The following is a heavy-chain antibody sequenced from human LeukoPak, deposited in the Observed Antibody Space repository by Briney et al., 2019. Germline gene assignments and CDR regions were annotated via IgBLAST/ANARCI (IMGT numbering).Heavy chain of an antibody. J-gene: IGHJ4*02. CDR1: GFTFTTYW. CDR3: ARVGTAEGTLEDY. D-gene: IGHD6-13*01. Sequence: GGSLRLSCVASGFTFTTYWMSWVRQPPGKGLEWVANIRNDGSEKYYVDSVKGRFTISRDNAKNSLYLEMNSLRAEDTALYYCARVGTAEGTLEDYWGQGTLVTVSS. V-gene: IGHV3-7*01. CDR2: IRNDGSEK.